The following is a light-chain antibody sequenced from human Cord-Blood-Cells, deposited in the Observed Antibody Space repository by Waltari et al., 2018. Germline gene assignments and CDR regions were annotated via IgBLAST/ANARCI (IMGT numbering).Light chain of an antibody. V-gene: IGLV2-8*01. CDR1: RSDVGGYNY. J-gene: IGLJ3*02. CDR3: SSYAGSNNLV. CDR2: EVS. Sequence: QSALNQLPSASGSPGQSVTISCTGPRSDVGGYNYVSWYKQNPGKAPKLMIYEVSKTPSGVPDHFSGSKSTNTASLTVSELQAEDYADYYCSSYAGSNNLVFCVESKLTVL.